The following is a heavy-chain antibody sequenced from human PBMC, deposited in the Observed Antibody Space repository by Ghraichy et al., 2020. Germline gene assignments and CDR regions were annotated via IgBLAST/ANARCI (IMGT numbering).Heavy chain of an antibody. D-gene: IGHD3-22*01. CDR3: ARDQGTDSSGYYYYYYYYMDV. CDR2: ISSSSSTI. V-gene: IGHV3-48*02. J-gene: IGHJ6*03. CDR1: GFTFSSYS. Sequence: LSLTCAASGFTFSSYSMNWVRQAPGKGLEWVSYISSSSSTIYYADSVKGRFTISRDNAKNSLYLQMNSLRDEDTAVYYCARDQGTDSSGYYYYYYYYMDVWGKGTTVTVSS.